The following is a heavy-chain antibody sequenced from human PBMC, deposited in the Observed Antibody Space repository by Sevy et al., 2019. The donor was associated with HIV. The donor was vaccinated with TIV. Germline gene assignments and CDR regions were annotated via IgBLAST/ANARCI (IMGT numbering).Heavy chain of an antibody. CDR3: VKDVWVGSTRRYADY. Sequence: GGSLRLSCAASGFSFRTYAMHWVRQAPGKGLEWVAGIWYDGSNENHADSVKGRFTISRDNSKTTLYLQMNSLRAEDTAVYYCVKDVWVGSTRRYADYWGQGTLVTVSS. D-gene: IGHD1-26*01. V-gene: IGHV3-33*06. CDR2: IWYDGSNE. CDR1: GFSFRTYA. J-gene: IGHJ4*02.